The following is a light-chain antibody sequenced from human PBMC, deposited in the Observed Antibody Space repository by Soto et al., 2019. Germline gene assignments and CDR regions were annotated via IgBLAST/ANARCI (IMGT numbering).Light chain of an antibody. Sequence: EIVLTQSPATLSVSPWERVTLSCRASQSVDINLAWYQQKPGQAPRLLIHGASTRAPGFPARFSGSGSGTDFTLTISSLQSEDFAVYYCQQYDNWPWTFGQGTKVDIK. CDR1: QSVDIN. J-gene: IGKJ1*01. CDR3: QQYDNWPWT. V-gene: IGKV3-15*01. CDR2: GAS.